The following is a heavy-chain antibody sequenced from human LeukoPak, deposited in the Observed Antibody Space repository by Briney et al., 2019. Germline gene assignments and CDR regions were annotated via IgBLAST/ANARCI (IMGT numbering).Heavy chain of an antibody. V-gene: IGHV4-59*01. CDR1: GGSISSYY. CDR3: ARYSSGWKDAFDV. CDR2: IYYSGST. D-gene: IGHD6-19*01. Sequence: SETLSLTCTVSGGSISSYYWSWIRQPPGKGLEWIGYIYYSGSTKYNPSLKSRVTISVDTSKNQFSLRLSSVTAADTAVYYCARYSSGWKDAFDVWGQGTMVTVSS. J-gene: IGHJ3*01.